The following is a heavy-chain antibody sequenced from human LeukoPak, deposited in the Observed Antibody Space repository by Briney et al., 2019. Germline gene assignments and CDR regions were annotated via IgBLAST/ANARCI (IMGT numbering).Heavy chain of an antibody. J-gene: IGHJ2*01. Sequence: SVKVSCKASGGTFSNYAISWVRQAPGHGLECMGGIIPIFGTTNYAQKFQGRVTITTDESTSTAYMELSSLRSEDTAVYYCARDKIQLVGYFDLWGRGTPVTVSS. CDR3: ARDKIQLVGYFDL. CDR1: GGTFSNYA. D-gene: IGHD5-18*01. V-gene: IGHV1-69*05. CDR2: IIPIFGTT.